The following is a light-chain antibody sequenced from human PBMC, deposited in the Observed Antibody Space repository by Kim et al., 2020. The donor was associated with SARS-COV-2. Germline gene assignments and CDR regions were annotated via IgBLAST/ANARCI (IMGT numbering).Light chain of an antibody. CDR1: QSVSSNY. CDR2: GAS. V-gene: IGKV3-20*01. J-gene: IGKJ4*01. Sequence: PGERAPLSCRASQSVSSNYLAWYQQKPGQAPRLLIYGASNRAAGIPDRFGGSGSGTDFTLTISRLEPEDFAVYYCQQCDSSPSLTFGGGTRVDIK. CDR3: QQCDSSPSLT.